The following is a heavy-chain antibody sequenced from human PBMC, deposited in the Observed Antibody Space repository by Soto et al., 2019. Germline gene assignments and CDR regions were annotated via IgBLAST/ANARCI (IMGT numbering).Heavy chain of an antibody. CDR1: GFTVSTYY. D-gene: IGHD3-10*01. V-gene: IGHV3-66*01. Sequence: EVQLVESGGGLVQPGGSLRLSCAASGFTVSTYYMNWVRQAPGEGLEWVSVVYRGCTTYYADSVRGRFTISRDNSKSTLFLQMKSLRADDTALYYCARGRSASSDFDSWGQGTLVTVSS. J-gene: IGHJ4*02. CDR3: ARGRSASSDFDS. CDR2: VYRGCTT.